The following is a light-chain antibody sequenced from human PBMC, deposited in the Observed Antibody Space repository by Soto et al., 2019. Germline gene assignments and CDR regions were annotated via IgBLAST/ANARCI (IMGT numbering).Light chain of an antibody. Sequence: EIVLTQSPGTLSLSPGERATLSCRASQSVSSSYLAWYQQKPGQAPRLLIYGASSRATGIPDRFSDSGSGTDFTLTISRLEHEDFAVYYCQQYGSSPRTFGQGTKVEIK. CDR1: QSVSSSY. CDR3: QQYGSSPRT. V-gene: IGKV3-20*01. J-gene: IGKJ1*01. CDR2: GAS.